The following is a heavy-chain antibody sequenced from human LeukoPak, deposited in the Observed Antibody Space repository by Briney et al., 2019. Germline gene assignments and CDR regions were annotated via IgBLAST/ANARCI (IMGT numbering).Heavy chain of an antibody. CDR3: ARDTDGGSAIDY. Sequence: GGSLRLSCAASGFTFSSYGMHWARQAPGKGLEWVAVIWYDGSNKYYADSVKGRFTISRDNSKNTLYLQMNSLRAEDTAVYYCARDTDGGSAIDYWGQGTLVTVSS. V-gene: IGHV3-33*01. D-gene: IGHD1-26*01. CDR2: IWYDGSNK. J-gene: IGHJ4*02. CDR1: GFTFSSYG.